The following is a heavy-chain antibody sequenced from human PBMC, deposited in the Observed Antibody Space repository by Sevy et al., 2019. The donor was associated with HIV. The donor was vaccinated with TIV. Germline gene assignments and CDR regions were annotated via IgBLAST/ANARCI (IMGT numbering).Heavy chain of an antibody. J-gene: IGHJ5*02. CDR1: GGSFSGYY. CDR3: ARGDIVVVPAALRSGWFDP. Sequence: SETLSLTCAVYGGSFSGYYWSWIRQPPGKGLEWIGEINHSGSTNYNPSLKSRVTISVDTSKNQFSLKLGSVTAADTAVYYCARGDIVVVPAALRSGWFDPWGQGTLVTVSS. V-gene: IGHV4-34*01. CDR2: INHSGST. D-gene: IGHD2-2*01.